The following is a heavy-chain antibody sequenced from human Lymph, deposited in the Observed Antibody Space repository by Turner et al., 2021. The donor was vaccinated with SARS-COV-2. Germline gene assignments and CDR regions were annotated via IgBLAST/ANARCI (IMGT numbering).Heavy chain of an antibody. CDR2: IYFSGST. J-gene: IGHJ4*02. V-gene: IGHV4-39*01. CDR1: GGFSSSSSYY. D-gene: IGHD3-10*01. Sequence: QVQLQESGPGRGKLSETLSLTGTVPGGFSSSSSYYWCWIRQPPGKGLEWIGHIYFSGSTYYNPSLKSRVTISVDTSKNQFSLKLSSVTAANTAVYYCARLVRRAEYYFVYWGQGTLVPVSS. CDR3: ARLVRRAEYYFVY.